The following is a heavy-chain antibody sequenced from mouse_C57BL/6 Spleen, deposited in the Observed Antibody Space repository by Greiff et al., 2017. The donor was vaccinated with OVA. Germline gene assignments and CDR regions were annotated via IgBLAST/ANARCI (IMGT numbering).Heavy chain of an antibody. CDR1: GFSLTSYG. V-gene: IGHV2-2*01. Sequence: VKLMESGPGLVQPSQSLSITCTVSGFSLTSYGVHWVRQSPGKGLEWLGVIWSGGSTDYNAAFISRRSISKDNSKSQVFFKMNSLQADDTAIYYCARNSYYYGSSYGYFDVWGTGTTVTVSS. J-gene: IGHJ1*03. CDR3: ARNSYYYGSSYGYFDV. CDR2: IWSGGST. D-gene: IGHD1-1*01.